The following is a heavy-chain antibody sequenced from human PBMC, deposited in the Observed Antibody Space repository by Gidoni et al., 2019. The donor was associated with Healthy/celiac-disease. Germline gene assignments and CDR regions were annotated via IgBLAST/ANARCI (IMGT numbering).Heavy chain of an antibody. V-gene: IGHV4-61*01. CDR3: ARGTTGLRDAFDI. Sequence: QVQLQESGPGLVTPSETLSLTCSVSGGSVSSGNYYWTWIRQPPGKGLEWIGYIYYSGSTNYNPSLKSRVTISVDTSKNQFSLRLKSVTAADTAVYYCARGTTGLRDAFDIWGQGTMVTVSS. D-gene: IGHD5-12*01. CDR1: GGSVSSGNYY. J-gene: IGHJ3*02. CDR2: IYYSGST.